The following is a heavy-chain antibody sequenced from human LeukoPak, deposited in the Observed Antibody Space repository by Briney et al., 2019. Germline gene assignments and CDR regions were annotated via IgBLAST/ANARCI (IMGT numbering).Heavy chain of an antibody. CDR1: GFTFSSYS. V-gene: IGHV3-21*01. D-gene: IGHD3-3*01. J-gene: IGHJ3*02. Sequence: GGSLRLSCAASGFTFSSYSMNWVRQAPGKGLEWVSSISSSSSYIYYADSVKGRFTISRDNAKNSLYPQMNSLRAEDTAVYYCARDDEDFWSGYYDAFDIWGQGTMVTVSS. CDR3: ARDDEDFWSGYYDAFDI. CDR2: ISSSSSYI.